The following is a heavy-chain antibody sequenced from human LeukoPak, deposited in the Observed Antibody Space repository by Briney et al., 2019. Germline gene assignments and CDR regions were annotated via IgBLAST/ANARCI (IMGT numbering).Heavy chain of an antibody. J-gene: IGHJ4*02. CDR1: GFTFSSYW. CDR2: INRDGSSA. V-gene: IGHV3-74*01. CDR3: ARRVSAKSLDY. Sequence: PGGSLRLSCAASGFTFSSYWMHWVRHSPGKGPVWVSRINRDGSSANYADSVKGRFTISRDNAKNTLYLQMNSLRAEDTAVYYCARRVSAKSLDYWGQGTLVTVSS. D-gene: IGHD5-18*01.